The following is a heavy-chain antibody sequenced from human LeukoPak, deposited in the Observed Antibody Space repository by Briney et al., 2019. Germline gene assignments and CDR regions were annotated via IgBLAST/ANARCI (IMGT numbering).Heavy chain of an antibody. D-gene: IGHD3-22*01. V-gene: IGHV3-21*01. CDR2: ISSSSSYI. CDR3: AXDLLYYYDSSPRAFDI. J-gene: IGHJ3*02. CDR1: GFTFSSYS. Sequence: GGSLRLSCAASGFTFSSYSINWVRQAPGKGLEWVSSISSSSSYIYYADSVKGRFTISRDNAKNSLYLQMNSLRAEDTAVYYCAXDLLYYYDSSPRAFDIWGQGTMVTVSS.